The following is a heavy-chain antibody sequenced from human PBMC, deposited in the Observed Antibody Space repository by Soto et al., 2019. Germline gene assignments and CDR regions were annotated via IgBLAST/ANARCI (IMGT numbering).Heavy chain of an antibody. Sequence: SGPTLVNPTQTLTLTCTFSGFSLITIGVGVGWIRQPPGKALEWLALIYWNDDKPYSPSLKSRLTITKDTSKNQVVLTMSNMDPVDTATYYCAHRRDYNWFDPWGQGILVTVSS. CDR1: GFSLITIGVG. CDR3: AHRRDYNWFDP. V-gene: IGHV2-5*01. J-gene: IGHJ5*02. CDR2: IYWNDDK.